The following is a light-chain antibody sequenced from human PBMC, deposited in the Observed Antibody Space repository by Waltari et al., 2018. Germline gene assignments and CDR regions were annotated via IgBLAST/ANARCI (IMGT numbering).Light chain of an antibody. J-gene: IGLJ2*01. V-gene: IGLV2-11*01. CDR2: DVR. CDR1: TGDFDPFNY. Sequence: QSALTNPRSVSGSPGQSVTISCLKTTGDFDPFNYVSWYQQHPGKAPKLVIYDVRVRPSGVPDRFSGSRSGNTASLIISGLQPEDEADYYCSSFPGGSLVFGGGTELTVL. CDR3: SSFPGGSLV.